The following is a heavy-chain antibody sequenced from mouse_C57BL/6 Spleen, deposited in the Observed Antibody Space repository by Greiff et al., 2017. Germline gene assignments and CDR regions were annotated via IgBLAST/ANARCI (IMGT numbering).Heavy chain of an antibody. Sequence: EVQVVESGPELVKPGASVKISCKASGYSFTGYYMNWVKQSPEKSLEWIGEINPSTGGTTYNQKFKAKATLTVDKSSSTAYMQLKSLTSEDSAVYYCAISDDYDEAYWGQGTLVTVSA. D-gene: IGHD2-4*01. CDR3: AISDDYDEAY. CDR2: INPSTGGT. CDR1: GYSFTGYY. V-gene: IGHV1-42*01. J-gene: IGHJ3*01.